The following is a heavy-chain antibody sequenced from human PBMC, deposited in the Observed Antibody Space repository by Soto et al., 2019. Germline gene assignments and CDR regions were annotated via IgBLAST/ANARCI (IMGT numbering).Heavy chain of an antibody. Sequence: EVQLLESGGGLVQPGGSLRLSCAASGFTFSSYAMSWVRQAPGKGLEWVSAISGSGGSTYYADSVKGRFTISRDNSKNTLYLQRNSLRAEDTAVYYCAKGAVSQQLPSPYFDYWGQGTLVTVSS. J-gene: IGHJ4*02. V-gene: IGHV3-23*01. CDR1: GFTFSSYA. CDR2: ISGSGGST. D-gene: IGHD6-13*01. CDR3: AKGAVSQQLPSPYFDY.